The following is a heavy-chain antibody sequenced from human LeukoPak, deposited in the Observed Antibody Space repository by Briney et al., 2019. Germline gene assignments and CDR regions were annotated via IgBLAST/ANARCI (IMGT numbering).Heavy chain of an antibody. CDR1: GFTFSSFA. D-gene: IGHD2-2*01. V-gene: IGHV3-23*01. CDR2: ITGGSGAK. CDR3: AKDGTNIVVVPAALVWLNYFDY. J-gene: IGHJ4*02. Sequence: PGGSLRLSCTVSGFTFSSFAMSWVRRAPGKGLEWVSTITGGSGAKYYADSVKGRFTISRDNSKSTLYLQMNSLRAEDTAVYHCAKDGTNIVVVPAALVWLNYFDYWGQGTLVTVSS.